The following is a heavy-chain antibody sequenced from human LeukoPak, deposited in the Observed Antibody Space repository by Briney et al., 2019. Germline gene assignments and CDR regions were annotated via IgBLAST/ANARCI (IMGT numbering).Heavy chain of an antibody. CDR1: GGTFNSYA. CDR2: IIPIFGTA. J-gene: IGHJ4*02. CDR3: ARELVIVAGAYYFDY. V-gene: IGHV1-69*13. Sequence: SVKVSCKASGGTFNSYAISWVRQAPGQGLEWMGGIIPIFGTANYAQKFQGRVTITADESTSTAYMELSSLRSEDTAVYYCARELVIVAGAYYFDYWGQGTLVTVSS. D-gene: IGHD3-9*01.